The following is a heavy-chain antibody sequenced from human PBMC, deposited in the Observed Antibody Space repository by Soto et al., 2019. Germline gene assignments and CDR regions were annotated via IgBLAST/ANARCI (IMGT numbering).Heavy chain of an antibody. Sequence: PSETLSLTCTVSGGSINSSDIYWDWLRQSPEKELEWVGSIYYRGNTDYNPSLNSRVTISVDTSKNQSSLTLSSLTAADTAVYYCARRGCGQRFLDWFDPWGQGTLVTVSS. J-gene: IGHJ5*02. CDR2: IYYRGNT. V-gene: IGHV4-39*01. CDR1: GGSINSSDIY. D-gene: IGHD3-16*01. CDR3: ARRGCGQRFLDWFDP.